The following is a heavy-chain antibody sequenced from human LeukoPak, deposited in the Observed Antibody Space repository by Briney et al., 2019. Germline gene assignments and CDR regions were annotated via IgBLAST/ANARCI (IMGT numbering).Heavy chain of an antibody. V-gene: IGHV3-30*18. D-gene: IGHD2-2*01. CDR3: AKSSSTTWGTFDY. J-gene: IGHJ4*02. CDR2: ISYDGSNK. CDR1: GFTFSSYG. Sequence: GGSLRLSCAASGFTFSSYGMHWVRQAPGKGLEWVAVISYDGSNKYYADSVKGRFTTSRDNSKNTLYLQMNSLRAEDTAVYYCAKSSSTTWGTFDYWGQGTLVTVSS.